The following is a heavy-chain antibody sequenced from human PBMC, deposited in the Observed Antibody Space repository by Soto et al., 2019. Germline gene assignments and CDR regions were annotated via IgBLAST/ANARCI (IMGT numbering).Heavy chain of an antibody. Sequence: QVLLEQSGAEVRRPGASVKISCQASGYPFSNYHMHWVRQAPGQGLEWMGMIDPDNGRTKFAQSLQGGVTMTRDTSTNSVYMELRALKSEDTAIYFCTRMSRSFDYWGQGSHVTVSS. CDR3: TRMSRSFDY. CDR2: IDPDNGRT. V-gene: IGHV1-46*03. J-gene: IGHJ4*02. CDR1: GYPFSNYH.